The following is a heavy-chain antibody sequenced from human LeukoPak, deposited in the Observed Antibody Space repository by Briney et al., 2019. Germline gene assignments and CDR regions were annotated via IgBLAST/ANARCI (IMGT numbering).Heavy chain of an antibody. CDR3: AKESHPLRIAAAGTLQH. CDR1: GFTFDDYA. CDR2: ISWNSGSI. V-gene: IGHV3-9*01. Sequence: TGGSLRLSCAASGFTFDDYAMHWVRQAPGKGLEWVSGISWNSGSIGYADSVKGRFTISRDNAKNSLYLQMNSLRAEDTALYYCAKESHPLRIAAAGTLQHWGQGTLVTVSS. J-gene: IGHJ1*01. D-gene: IGHD6-13*01.